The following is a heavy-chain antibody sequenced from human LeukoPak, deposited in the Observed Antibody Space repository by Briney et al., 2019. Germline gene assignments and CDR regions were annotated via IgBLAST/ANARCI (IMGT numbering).Heavy chain of an antibody. Sequence: SETLSLTCAVSGGSISSNWWSWVRQPPGKGLEWIGEIYHSGSTNYNPSLKSRVTISVDKSKNQFSLKLNSVTAADTAVYYCASHMAAAGTRGFDYWGQGTLVTVSS. CDR2: IYHSGST. V-gene: IGHV4-4*02. CDR1: GGSISSNW. D-gene: IGHD6-13*01. J-gene: IGHJ4*02. CDR3: ASHMAAAGTRGFDY.